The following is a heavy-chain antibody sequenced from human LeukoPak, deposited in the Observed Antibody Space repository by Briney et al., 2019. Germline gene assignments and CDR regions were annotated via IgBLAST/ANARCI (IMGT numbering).Heavy chain of an antibody. CDR2: ISAYNGNT. D-gene: IGHD3-22*01. V-gene: IGHV1-18*01. CDR3: ARVGGAYYYDSSGYYSEY. CDR1: GYTFTSYG. Sequence: ASVKVSCKASGYTFTSYGISWVRQAPGQGLEWMGWISAYNGNTNYAQKLQGRVTMTTDTSTSTAYVELRSLRSDDTAVYYCARVGGAYYYDSSGYYSEYWGQGTLVTVSS. J-gene: IGHJ4*02.